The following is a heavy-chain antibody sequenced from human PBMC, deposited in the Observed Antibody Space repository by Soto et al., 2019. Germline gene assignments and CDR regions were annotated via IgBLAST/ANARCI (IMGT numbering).Heavy chain of an antibody. V-gene: IGHV4-61*01. J-gene: IGHJ4*02. CDR3: AKGYCSGGSCYGFDY. D-gene: IGHD2-15*01. CDR1: GGSVSSGSYY. CDR2: IYYSGST. Sequence: LSLTCTVSGGSVSSGSYYWSWIRQTPGKGLEWIGYIYYSGSTNYNPSLKGRVTISVDTSKNQFSLKLSSVTAADTAVYYCAKGYCSGGSCYGFDYWGQGTLVTVSS.